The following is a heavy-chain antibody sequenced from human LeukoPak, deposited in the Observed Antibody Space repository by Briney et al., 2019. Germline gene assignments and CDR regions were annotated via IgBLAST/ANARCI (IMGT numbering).Heavy chain of an antibody. V-gene: IGHV5-51*01. D-gene: IGHD6-19*01. Sequence: GESLKISCKGSGYSFTSYWIGWVRQMPGKGLEWMGIIYPGDSDTRYSPSFQGQVTISADKSISTAYLQWSSLKASDTAMYYCARAYSNGWYDQHASYYWGQGTLVTVSS. CDR2: IYPGDSDT. CDR1: GYSFTSYW. CDR3: ARAYSNGWYDQHASYY. J-gene: IGHJ4*02.